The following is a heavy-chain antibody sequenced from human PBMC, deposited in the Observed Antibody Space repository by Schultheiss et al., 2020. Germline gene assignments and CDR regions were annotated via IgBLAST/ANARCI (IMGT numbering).Heavy chain of an antibody. CDR2: IIPIFGTA. Sequence: VKVSCKASGGTFSSYAISWVRQAPGQGLEWMGGIIPIFGTANYAQKFQGRVTITADESTSTAYMELSSLRSEDTAVYYCARVGGEAGYYYYGMDVWGQGTTVTVSS. D-gene: IGHD3-16*01. V-gene: IGHV1-69*01. J-gene: IGHJ6*02. CDR1: GGTFSSYA. CDR3: ARVGGEAGYYYYGMDV.